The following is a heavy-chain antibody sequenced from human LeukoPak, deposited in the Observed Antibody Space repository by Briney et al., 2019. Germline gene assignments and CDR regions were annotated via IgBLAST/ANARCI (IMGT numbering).Heavy chain of an antibody. J-gene: IGHJ3*02. CDR1: GGSISSYY. CDR2: IYYSGST. CDR3: SRQGAAGVVTAIPLDAFDI. V-gene: IGHV4-59*08. D-gene: IGHD2-21*02. Sequence: PSETLSLTCAVSGGSISSYYWSWIRQPPGKGLEWIGYIYYSGSTNYNASLKSRVTISRDTSKNQFFLKLNHLNAADTEVYYCSRQGAAGVVTAIPLDAFDIWGKGTMVTVSS.